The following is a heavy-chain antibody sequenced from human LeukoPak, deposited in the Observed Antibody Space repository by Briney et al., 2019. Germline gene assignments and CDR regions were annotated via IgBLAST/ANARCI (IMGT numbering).Heavy chain of an antibody. CDR1: GGSISSGSYY. D-gene: IGHD3-3*01. J-gene: IGHJ3*02. CDR2: IYTSGST. CDR3: ARDSTIFGVPDAFDI. V-gene: IGHV4-61*02. Sequence: PSQTLSLTCTVSGGSISSGSYYWSWIRQPAGKGLEWIGRIYTSGSTNYNPSLKSRVTISVDTSENQFSLKLSSVTAADTAVYYCARDSTIFGVPDAFDIWGQGTMVTVSS.